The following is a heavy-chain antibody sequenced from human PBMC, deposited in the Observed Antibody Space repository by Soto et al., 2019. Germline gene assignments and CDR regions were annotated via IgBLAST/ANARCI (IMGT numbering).Heavy chain of an antibody. V-gene: IGHV1-18*01. J-gene: IGHJ4*02. CDR2: ISADNGNT. Sequence: GASVKVSCKASGYTFTTYGISWVRQAPGQGLEWMGWISADNGNTSYGQKLQDRVTMTTDTSTSTAYMELRSLRSDDTAVYYCARDVGVISFDYWGQGTLVTVSS. CDR1: GYTFTTYG. CDR3: ARDVGVISFDY. D-gene: IGHD3-16*01.